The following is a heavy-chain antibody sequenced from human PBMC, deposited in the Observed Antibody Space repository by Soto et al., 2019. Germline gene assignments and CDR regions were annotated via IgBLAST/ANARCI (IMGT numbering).Heavy chain of an antibody. D-gene: IGHD2-2*01. J-gene: IGHJ6*02. CDR2: IYYSGST. CDR3: ARALGYCSSTSCLNYGMDV. CDR1: GGSVSSGSYY. Sequence: SETLSLTCTVSGGSVSSGSYYWSWIRQPPGKGLEWIGYIYYSGSTNYNPSLKSRVAISVDTSKNQFSLKLSSVTAADTAVYYCARALGYCSSTSCLNYGMDVWGQGXTVTVYS. V-gene: IGHV4-61*01.